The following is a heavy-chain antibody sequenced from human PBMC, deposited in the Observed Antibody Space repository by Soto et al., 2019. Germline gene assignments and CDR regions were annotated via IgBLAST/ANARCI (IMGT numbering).Heavy chain of an antibody. D-gene: IGHD2-15*01. Sequence: ASVTVSCKASGYNLRAYYTYWVRQAPGRGVAGVGLMDHITGGTDSVERLRDRVTMTRETSIHTAYMEVRRLRSDHTAICFFPRGRDAASQFYPPHGLDVWGQGTTVTVSS. V-gene: IGHV1-2*02. CDR3: PRGRDAASQFYPPHGLDV. CDR2: MDHITGGT. CDR1: GYNLRAYY. J-gene: IGHJ6*02.